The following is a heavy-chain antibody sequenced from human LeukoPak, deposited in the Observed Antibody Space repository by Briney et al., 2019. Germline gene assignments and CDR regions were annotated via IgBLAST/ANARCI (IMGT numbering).Heavy chain of an antibody. Sequence: ASVKVSCKASRGTFSSYAISWVRQAPGQGLEWMGGIIPMFATANYAQKFQGRVTITADESTSTAYMELSSLRSEDTAVYCCARDARHKYCSSASCYRGWFDPWGQGTLVTVSS. CDR1: RGTFSSYA. CDR2: IIPMFATA. V-gene: IGHV1-69*13. D-gene: IGHD2-2*01. J-gene: IGHJ5*02. CDR3: ARDARHKYCSSASCYRGWFDP.